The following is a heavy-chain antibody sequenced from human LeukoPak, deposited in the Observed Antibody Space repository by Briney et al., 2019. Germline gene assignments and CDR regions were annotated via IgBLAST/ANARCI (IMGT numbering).Heavy chain of an antibody. Sequence: ASVKVSCKASGYTFTSYGISWVRRAPGQGLEWMGWISAYNGNTNYAQKLQGRVTMTTDTSTSTAYMELRSLRSDDTAVYYCARDRGIVATTHFDYWGQGTLVTVSS. D-gene: IGHD5-12*01. V-gene: IGHV1-18*01. CDR2: ISAYNGNT. CDR1: GYTFTSYG. J-gene: IGHJ4*02. CDR3: ARDRGIVATTHFDY.